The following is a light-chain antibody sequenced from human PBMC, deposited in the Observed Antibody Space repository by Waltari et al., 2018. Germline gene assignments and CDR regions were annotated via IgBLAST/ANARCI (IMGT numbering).Light chain of an antibody. V-gene: IGKV2-28*01. CDR2: LGS. CDR3: MQALESPS. Sequence: EIVMTQSPLSLPVTPGEPASISCRSSQSLLHSSGYNYLTWCLQKPGQSPQVLIYLGSIRASGVPDRFSGSGSGTDFTLKITRVEADDVGFYYCMQALESPSFGGGTKVEIK. CDR1: QSLLHSSGYNY. J-gene: IGKJ4*02.